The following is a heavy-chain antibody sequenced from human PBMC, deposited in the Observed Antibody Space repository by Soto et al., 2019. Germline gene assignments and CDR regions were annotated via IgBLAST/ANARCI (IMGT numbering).Heavy chain of an antibody. CDR2: IYYSGST. V-gene: IGHV4-31*02. CDR1: GGSISSGGYY. CDR3: ARAAGLKNWFDP. J-gene: IGHJ5*02. D-gene: IGHD6-13*01. Sequence: SETLSLTCTVSGGSISSGGYYWSWIRQHPGKGLEWIGYIYYSGSTYFNPSLKSRVTISVDTSKNQFSLKLSSVTAADTAVYYCARAAGLKNWFDPWGQGALVTVSS.